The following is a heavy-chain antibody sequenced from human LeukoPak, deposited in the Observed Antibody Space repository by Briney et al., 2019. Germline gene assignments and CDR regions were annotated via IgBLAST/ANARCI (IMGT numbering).Heavy chain of an antibody. D-gene: IGHD2-2*01. J-gene: IGHJ4*02. Sequence: GGSLRLSCAASGFTFSSYAMSWVRQAPGKGLEWVSAISGSGGSTYYADSVKGRFSISRDNSKNTLYLQLNSLRAEDTAVYYCAREKAGYCSSTSCFDGYDYWGQGTLVTVSS. CDR3: AREKAGYCSSTSCFDGYDY. V-gene: IGHV3-23*01. CDR2: ISGSGGST. CDR1: GFTFSSYA.